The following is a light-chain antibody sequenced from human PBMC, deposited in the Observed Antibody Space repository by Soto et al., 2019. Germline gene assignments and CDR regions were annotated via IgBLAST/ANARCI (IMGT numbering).Light chain of an antibody. Sequence: QSVLTQPPSASGSPGQSVTISCTGTSSDVGAYNYVPWYQQHPGKAPKLMIYEVTKRPSGVPDRFSGSKSGNTASLTVSGLQAEDEADYYCSSYADSISVLFGGGTKLTVL. J-gene: IGLJ3*02. CDR2: EVT. CDR3: SSYADSISVL. V-gene: IGLV2-8*01. CDR1: SSDVGAYNY.